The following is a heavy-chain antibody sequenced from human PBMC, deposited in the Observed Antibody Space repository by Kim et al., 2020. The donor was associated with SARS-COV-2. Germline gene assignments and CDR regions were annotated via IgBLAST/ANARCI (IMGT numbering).Heavy chain of an antibody. V-gene: IGHV3-48*02. CDR1: GFTFSSYS. CDR3: ASYNRNYFDP. J-gene: IGHJ5*02. D-gene: IGHD1-7*01. Sequence: GGSLRLSCAASGFTFSSYSMNWVRQAPGKGLEWVSYISSSSTIKYADSVKGRFTISRDNAKNSLYLQMNSLRDEDTAVYYCASYNRNYFDPWGQGTLVTVSS. CDR2: ISSSSTI.